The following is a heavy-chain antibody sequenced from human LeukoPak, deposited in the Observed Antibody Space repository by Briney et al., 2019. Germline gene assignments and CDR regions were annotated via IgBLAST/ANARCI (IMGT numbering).Heavy chain of an antibody. CDR2: IIPILGIA. Sequence: ASVKVSCKASGGTFSSYAISWVRQAPGQGLEWMGRIIPILGIANYAQKFQGRVTITADKSTSTAYMELSSLRSEDTAVYYCARVLRRRKPGIAAAGTEYFDYWGQGTLVTVSS. CDR3: ARVLRRRKPGIAAAGTEYFDY. V-gene: IGHV1-69*04. J-gene: IGHJ4*02. D-gene: IGHD6-13*01. CDR1: GGTFSSYA.